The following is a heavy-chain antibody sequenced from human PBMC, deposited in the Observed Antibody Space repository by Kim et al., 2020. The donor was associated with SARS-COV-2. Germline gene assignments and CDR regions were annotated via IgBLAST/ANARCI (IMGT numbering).Heavy chain of an antibody. CDR2: IYYSGST. Sequence: SETLSLTCTVSGGSISSSSYYWGWIRQPPGKGLEWIGSIYYSGSTYYNPSLKSRVTISVDTSKNQFSLKLSSVTAADTAVYYCARAVVGATYFDYWGQGTLVTVYS. CDR3: ARAVVGATYFDY. CDR1: GGSISSSSYY. D-gene: IGHD1-26*01. J-gene: IGHJ4*02. V-gene: IGHV4-39*07.